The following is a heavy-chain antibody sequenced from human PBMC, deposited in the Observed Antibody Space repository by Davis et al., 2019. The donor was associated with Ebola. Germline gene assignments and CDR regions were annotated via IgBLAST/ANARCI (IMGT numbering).Heavy chain of an antibody. CDR3: ARAFWYDSGAYSA. CDR2: IDPNSGGT. V-gene: IGHV1-2*06. D-gene: IGHD3-22*01. CDR1: GYY. J-gene: IGHJ5*02. Sequence: VSVKVSCKGSGYYLHWVRQAPGQGLEWMGRIDPNSGGTNSAQKFQGRVTMTRDTSITTVYMELTSLRSDDTAVYFCARAFWYDSGAYSAWGQGTLVTVSS.